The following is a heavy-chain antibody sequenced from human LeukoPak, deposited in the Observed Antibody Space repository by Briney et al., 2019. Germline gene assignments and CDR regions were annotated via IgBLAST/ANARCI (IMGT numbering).Heavy chain of an antibody. J-gene: IGHJ4*02. CDR3: ARVGRTVTTSTGDY. CDR1: GGTFSSYS. CDR2: ISSSSSYI. Sequence: GGSLRLSCAASGGTFSSYSMNWVRQAPGKGLEWVSSISSSSSYIYYADSVKGRFTISRDNAKNSLYLQMNSLRAEDTAVYYCARVGRTVTTSTGDYWGQGTLVTVSS. V-gene: IGHV3-21*01. D-gene: IGHD4-17*01.